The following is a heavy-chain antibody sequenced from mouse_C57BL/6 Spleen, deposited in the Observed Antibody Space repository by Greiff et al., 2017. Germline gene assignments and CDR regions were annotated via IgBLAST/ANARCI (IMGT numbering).Heavy chain of an antibody. Sequence: VKLQQPGAELVMPGASVKLSCKASGYTFTSYWMHWVKQRPGQGLEWIGEIDPSDSYTNYNQKFKGKSTLTVDKSSSTAYMQLSSLTSEDSAVYYCAILITTVVAYYFDYWGQGTTLTVSS. CDR2: IDPSDSYT. D-gene: IGHD1-1*01. J-gene: IGHJ2*01. V-gene: IGHV1-69*01. CDR3: AILITTVVAYYFDY. CDR1: GYTFTSYW.